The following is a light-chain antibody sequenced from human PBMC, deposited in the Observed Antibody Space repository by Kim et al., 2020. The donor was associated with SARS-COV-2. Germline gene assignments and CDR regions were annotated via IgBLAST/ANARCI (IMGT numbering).Light chain of an antibody. V-gene: IGLV3-21*04. CDR2: YDS. CDR3: QVWDSSDDDWV. Sequence: SYELTQPPSVSVAPGETARITCGGNRIGSKGVHWYQQKPGQAPVLVIYYDSHRPSGIPERFSGSNSGNTATLTISRVEAGDEADYFCQVWDSSDDDWVFG. CDR1: RIGSKG. J-gene: IGLJ3*02.